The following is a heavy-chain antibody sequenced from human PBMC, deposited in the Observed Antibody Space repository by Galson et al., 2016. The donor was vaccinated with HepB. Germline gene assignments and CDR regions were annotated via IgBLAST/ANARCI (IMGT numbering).Heavy chain of an antibody. J-gene: IGHJ6*02. D-gene: IGHD6-13*01. Sequence: ETLSLTCTVSGGSVSSGSYYWSWIRQPPGKGLEWIGYMYYSGSTKYNPSLKSRVTISVNPSKNHFSLRLSSVTAADTAVYYCARGGAGRIAAPLSLDVWGQGTAVTVSS. V-gene: IGHV4-61*03. CDR2: MYYSGST. CDR3: ARGGAGRIAAPLSLDV. CDR1: GGSVSSGSYY.